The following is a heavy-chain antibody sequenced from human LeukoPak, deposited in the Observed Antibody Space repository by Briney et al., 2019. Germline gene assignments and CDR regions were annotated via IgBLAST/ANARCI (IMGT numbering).Heavy chain of an antibody. Sequence: SETLSLTCTVSSYSISSGYYWGWIRQPPGKGLEWIGSIYHSGSTYYNPSLKSRVTISVDTSKNQFSLKLSSVTAADTAVYYCASVLGQIWGQGTLVTVSS. V-gene: IGHV4-38-2*02. CDR2: IYHSGST. J-gene: IGHJ4*02. CDR3: ASVLGQI. D-gene: IGHD2-8*01. CDR1: SYSISSGYY.